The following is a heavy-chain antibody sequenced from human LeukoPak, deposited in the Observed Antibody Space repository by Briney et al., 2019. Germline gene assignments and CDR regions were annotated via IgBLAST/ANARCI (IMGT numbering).Heavy chain of an antibody. CDR1: GGSISSSNYY. Sequence: SETLSLTCIVPGGSISSSNYYWAWIRQPPGKGLEWIGTFYSGGSAYYNPSLTSRVTISKDTSDNQFSLRLYSVTAADTAVYYCARKQGGSMYDVWGQGTQVTVSS. D-gene: IGHD2-8*01. CDR2: FYSGGSA. V-gene: IGHV4-39*07. J-gene: IGHJ4*02. CDR3: ARKQGGSMYDV.